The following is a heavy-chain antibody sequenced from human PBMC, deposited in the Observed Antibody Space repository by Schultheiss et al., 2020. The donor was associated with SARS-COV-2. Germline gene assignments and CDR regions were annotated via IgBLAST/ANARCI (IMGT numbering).Heavy chain of an antibody. J-gene: IGHJ3*02. V-gene: IGHV4-34*01. CDR2: INHSGST. CDR1: GGSISSYY. D-gene: IGHD6-13*01. Sequence: SETLSLTCTVSGGSISSYYWSWIRQPPGKGLEWIGEINHSGSTNYNPSLKSRVTISVDTSKNQFSLKLSSVTAADTAVYYCARAGYQGAFDIWGQGTMVTVSS. CDR3: ARAGYQGAFDI.